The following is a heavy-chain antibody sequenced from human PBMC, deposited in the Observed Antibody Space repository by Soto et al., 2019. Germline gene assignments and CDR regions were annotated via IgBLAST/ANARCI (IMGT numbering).Heavy chain of an antibody. CDR1: GGSISSGDYY. CDR2: IYYSGST. CDR3: ARDFKRCSSPPGPLDY. Sequence: ASETLSLTCTVSGGSISSGDYYWSWIRQHPGKGLEWIGYIYYSGSTYYNPSLKSRVTISVDTSKNQFSLKLSSVTAADTAVYYCARDFKRCSSPPGPLDYWGQGTLVTVSS. J-gene: IGHJ4*02. D-gene: IGHD6-13*01. V-gene: IGHV4-31*03.